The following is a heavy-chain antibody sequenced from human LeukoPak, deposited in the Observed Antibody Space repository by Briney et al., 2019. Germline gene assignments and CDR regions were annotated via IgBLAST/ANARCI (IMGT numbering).Heavy chain of an antibody. CDR2: INPNSGGT. D-gene: IGHD1/OR15-1a*01. J-gene: IGHJ5*02. Sequence: ASVKVSCKASGYTFTGYYMHWVRQAPGQGLEWTGWINPNSGGTNYAQKFQGRVTMTRDTSISTAYMDLRWLTSDDTATYYCAKQHEAWFDPWGQGTLVTVSS. CDR1: GYTFTGYY. CDR3: AKQHEAWFDP. V-gene: IGHV1-2*02.